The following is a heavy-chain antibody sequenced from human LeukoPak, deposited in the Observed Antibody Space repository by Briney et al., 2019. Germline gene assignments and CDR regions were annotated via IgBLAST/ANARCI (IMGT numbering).Heavy chain of an antibody. J-gene: IGHJ6*02. CDR1: GFTFSSYA. V-gene: IGHV3-30-3*01. CDR3: ARVTRAFYYYYGMDV. CDR2: ISYDGSNK. D-gene: IGHD4-23*01. Sequence: QPGRSLRLSCAASGFTFSSYAMHWVRQAPGKGLEWVAVISYDGSNKYYADSVKGRFTISRDNSKNTLYLQMNSLRAEDTAVYYCARVTRAFYYYYGMDVWGQGTTVTVSS.